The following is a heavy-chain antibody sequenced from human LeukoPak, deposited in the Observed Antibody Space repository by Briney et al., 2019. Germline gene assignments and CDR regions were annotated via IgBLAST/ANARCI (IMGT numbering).Heavy chain of an antibody. D-gene: IGHD3-10*01. J-gene: IGHJ6*02. CDR3: ARDRGITMVRGVITYGMDV. Sequence: PSETLSLTCTVSGGSISSYYWSWIRQPPGKGLEWIGYIYYSGSTNYNPSLKSRVTISVDTSKNQFSLKLSSVTAADTAVYYCARDRGITMVRGVITYGMDVWGQGTTVTVSS. CDR2: IYYSGST. CDR1: GGSISSYY. V-gene: IGHV4-59*01.